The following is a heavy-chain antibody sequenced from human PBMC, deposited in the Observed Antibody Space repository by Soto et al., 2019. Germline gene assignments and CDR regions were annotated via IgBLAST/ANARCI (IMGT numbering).Heavy chain of an antibody. Sequence: SGPTRGPTQTLPLTCTFSGFSLSTSGVGVGWIRQPPGKALEWLALIYWNDDKRYSPSLKSRLTITKDTSKNQVVLTMTNMDPVDTATVYGAHDPYGGLDVWGQGSLVTVSS. J-gene: IGHJ1*01. D-gene: IGHD4-17*01. CDR1: GFSLSTSGVG. V-gene: IGHV2-5*01. CDR2: IYWNDDK. CDR3: AHDPYGGLDV.